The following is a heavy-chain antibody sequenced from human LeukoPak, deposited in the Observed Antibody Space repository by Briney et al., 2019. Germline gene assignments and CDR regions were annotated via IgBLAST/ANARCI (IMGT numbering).Heavy chain of an antibody. CDR1: GYTFTGYY. CDR2: INPNSGGT. J-gene: IGHJ4*02. V-gene: IGHV1-2*02. CDR3: ARVYYDILTGYYFDY. D-gene: IGHD3-9*01. Sequence: ASVKVSCKASGYTFTGYYMHWVRQAPGQGLEWMGWINPNSGGTNYAQKFQGRVTMTRDTSISTAYMELSRLRSDDTAVYYCARVYYDILTGYYFDYWGQGTLVTVSS.